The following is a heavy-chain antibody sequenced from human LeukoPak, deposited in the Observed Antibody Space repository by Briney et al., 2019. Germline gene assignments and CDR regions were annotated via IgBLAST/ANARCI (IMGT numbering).Heavy chain of an antibody. J-gene: IGHJ4*02. Sequence: GGSLRLSCAVSGFIFSGYWMSWVRQAPGKGLEWVANIKQDGSEKNYMDSVKGRFSISRDNAKNSLYLQMNSLRAEDTAVYYCARDLVYRGRGYDPLDYWGQGTLVTVSS. V-gene: IGHV3-7*01. CDR3: ARDLVYRGRGYDPLDY. CDR2: IKQDGSEK. CDR1: GFIFSGYW. D-gene: IGHD5-12*01.